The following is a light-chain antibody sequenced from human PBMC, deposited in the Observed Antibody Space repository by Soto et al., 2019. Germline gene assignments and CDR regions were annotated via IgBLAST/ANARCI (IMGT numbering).Light chain of an antibody. CDR2: GAS. J-gene: IGKJ3*01. Sequence: EIVMTQSRSTLYVSPGETATPSCRASQSVSSYLAWYQQKPGQAPRLLIYGASSRATGIPDRFSGSGSGTDFSLTISRLEPEDFAVYYCQQYGSSSLTFGPGTKVDI. V-gene: IGKV3-20*01. CDR1: QSVSSY. CDR3: QQYGSSSLT.